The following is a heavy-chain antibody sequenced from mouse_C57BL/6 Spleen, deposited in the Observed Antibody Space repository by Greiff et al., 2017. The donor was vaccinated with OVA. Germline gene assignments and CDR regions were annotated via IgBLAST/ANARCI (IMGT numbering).Heavy chain of an antibody. J-gene: IGHJ1*03. V-gene: IGHV1-53*01. Sequence: VQLQQPGTELVKPGASVKLSCKASGYTFTSYWMHWVKQRPGQGLEWIGNINPSNGGTNYNEKFKSKATLTVDKSSSTAYMQLSSLTSEDSAVYYCAREIGTGTGYFDVWGTGTTVTVSS. D-gene: IGHD4-1*01. CDR1: GYTFTSYW. CDR2: INPSNGGT. CDR3: AREIGTGTGYFDV.